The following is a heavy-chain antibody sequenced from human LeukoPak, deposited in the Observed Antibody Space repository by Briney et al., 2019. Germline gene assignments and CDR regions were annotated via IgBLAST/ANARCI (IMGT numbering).Heavy chain of an antibody. CDR2: IKSKTDGGTT. D-gene: IGHD6-13*01. Sequence: GGSLRLSCAAPGFTFSNAWMSWVRQAPGKGLEWVGRIKSKTDGGTTDYAAPVKGRFTISRDDSKNTLYLQMNSLKTEDTAVYYCTTSGYSSSWRMFFDYWGQETLVTVSS. CDR3: TTSGYSSSWRMFFDY. CDR1: GFTFSNAW. V-gene: IGHV3-15*01. J-gene: IGHJ4*02.